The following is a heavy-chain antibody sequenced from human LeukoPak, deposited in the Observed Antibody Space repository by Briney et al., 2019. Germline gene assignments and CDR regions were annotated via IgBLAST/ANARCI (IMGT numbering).Heavy chain of an antibody. J-gene: IGHJ5*02. V-gene: IGHV4-38-2*02. CDR1: GYSISSGYY. CDR2: IYHSGSS. Sequence: SETLSLTCIVSGYSISSGYYWGWIRQPPGKGLEWIGSIYHSGSSLYNPSLKSRVTISVDTSKNQFSLKLRSMTAADTAVYYCARGRGSGNWFDPWGQGTLVTVSS. CDR3: ARGRGSGNWFDP. D-gene: IGHD3-10*01.